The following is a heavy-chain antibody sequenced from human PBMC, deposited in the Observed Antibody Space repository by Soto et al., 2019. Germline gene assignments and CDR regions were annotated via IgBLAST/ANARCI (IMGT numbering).Heavy chain of an antibody. CDR1: GFTFTNYA. Sequence: PGGSLRLSCVASGFTFTNYAMSWVRQAPGKGLEWVSLISGSGTKTYYADSVKGRLTISRDSSKNTLYLHIDSLRADDTAVYYCALPIAGPSFFDYWGQGALVTVSS. CDR2: ISGSGTKT. D-gene: IGHD2-2*01. J-gene: IGHJ4*02. CDR3: ALPIAGPSFFDY. V-gene: IGHV3-23*01.